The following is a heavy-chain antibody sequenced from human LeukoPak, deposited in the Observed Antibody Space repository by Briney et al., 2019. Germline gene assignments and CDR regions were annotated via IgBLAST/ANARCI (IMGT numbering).Heavy chain of an antibody. J-gene: IGHJ6*03. V-gene: IGHV3-74*01. Sequence: GGSLRLSCDGSGFSFSSIWMYWVRQVPGKGLVWVSRINSDGNTINYADSVRGRFTVSRDNAKNTLYLQMNSLRAEDTALYYCARGQSYMDVWGKGTTVTVFS. CDR3: ARGQSYMDV. CDR1: GFSFSSIW. CDR2: INSDGNTI.